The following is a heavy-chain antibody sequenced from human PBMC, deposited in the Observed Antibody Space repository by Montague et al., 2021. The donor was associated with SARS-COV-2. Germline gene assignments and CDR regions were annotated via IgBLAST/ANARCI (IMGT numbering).Heavy chain of an antibody. D-gene: IGHD5-18*01. CDR1: GGSFTGHD. Sequence: SETLSLTCAVDGGSFTGHDWTWIRQPPGKGLEWIREISHTGSTNYNLSLKSRVTISVDTSKNQFSLKLISVTAADTAVFYCARVSPYDSSFDIWGQGTMVTVSS. J-gene: IGHJ3*02. CDR2: ISHTGST. CDR3: ARVSPYDSSFDI. V-gene: IGHV4-34*01.